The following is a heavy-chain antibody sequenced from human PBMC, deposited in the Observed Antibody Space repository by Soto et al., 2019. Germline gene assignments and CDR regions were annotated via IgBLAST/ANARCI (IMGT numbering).Heavy chain of an antibody. D-gene: IGHD2-2*01. CDR2: IIPILGIA. CDR3: ASEDIVVVPAAMDY. Sequence: QVQLVQSGAEVKKPGSSVKVSCKASGGTFSSYTISWERQAPGQGLEWMGRIIPILGIANYAQKFQGRVTITADKSTSTAYMELSSLRSEDTAVYYCASEDIVVVPAAMDYWGQGTLVTVSS. CDR1: GGTFSSYT. J-gene: IGHJ4*02. V-gene: IGHV1-69*02.